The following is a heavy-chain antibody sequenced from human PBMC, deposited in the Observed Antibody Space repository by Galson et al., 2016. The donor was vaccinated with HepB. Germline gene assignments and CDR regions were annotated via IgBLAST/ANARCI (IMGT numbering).Heavy chain of an antibody. CDR2: ISGAGTA. V-gene: IGHV3-23*01. CDR3: FRVPRYYADYSSGVGDC. D-gene: IGHD4-17*01. J-gene: IGHJ4*02. Sequence: SLRLSCAASGFPFSSYAMSWVRQAPGKGLAWVSTISGAGTASYAYSVKGRFTISRDNSKNTQDLQIDSLRVEDTALYFCFRVPRYYADYSSGVGDCWGQGTLLTVSS. CDR1: GFPFSSYA.